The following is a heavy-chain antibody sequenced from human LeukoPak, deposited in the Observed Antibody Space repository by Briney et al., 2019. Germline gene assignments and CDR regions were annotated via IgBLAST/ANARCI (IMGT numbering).Heavy chain of an antibody. V-gene: IGHV1-2*06. J-gene: IGHJ4*02. D-gene: IGHD6-19*01. Sequence: ASVKASCKASGYTFTDYYMHWVRQAPGQGLEWMGRINPTSGGTTYAQKFQDRVTMTRDMSITTAYMELNRLRSDDTAFYYCARCISGWKGFDYWGQGTLVTVSS. CDR1: GYTFTDYY. CDR2: INPTSGGT. CDR3: ARCISGWKGFDY.